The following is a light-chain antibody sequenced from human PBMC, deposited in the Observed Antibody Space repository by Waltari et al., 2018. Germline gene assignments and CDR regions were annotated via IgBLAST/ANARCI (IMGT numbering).Light chain of an antibody. J-gene: IGLJ3*02. CDR3: VLYMGGGIL. CDR1: SGSVRTAYY. Sequence: QTVVTQEPSFSVSPGGTVTLPCGLRSGSVRTAYYPSCYQQTPGQAPRPLIYSTNTRSSGVPDRISGSILGNKAALTITGAQADDESDYYCVLYMGGGILFGGGTKLTVL. V-gene: IGLV8-61*01. CDR2: STN.